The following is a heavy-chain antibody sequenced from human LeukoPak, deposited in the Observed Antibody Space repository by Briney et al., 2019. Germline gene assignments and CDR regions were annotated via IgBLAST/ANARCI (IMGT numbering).Heavy chain of an antibody. V-gene: IGHV1-2*02. CDR3: ARAGGSGNLA. CDR2: INPNSGGT. Sequence: ASVKVSCKASGHTFTGYYMHWVRQAPGQGLEWMGWINPNSGGTNYAQDFHGRVTMTRDTSISTAYMELSRLRSDDTAVYYCARAGGSGNLAWGQGTLVTVSS. J-gene: IGHJ5*02. D-gene: IGHD1-26*01. CDR1: GHTFTGYY.